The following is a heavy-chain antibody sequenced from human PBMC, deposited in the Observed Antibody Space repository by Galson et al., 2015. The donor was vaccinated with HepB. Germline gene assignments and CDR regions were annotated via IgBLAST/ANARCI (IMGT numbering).Heavy chain of an antibody. V-gene: IGHV4-34*01. D-gene: IGHD6-6*01. Sequence: LSLTCAVYGGSFSGYYWSCIRQTPGKGLEWIGEIDQSGSTNYNPSLKSRLTISVDTSKNQFSLKLSSVTAADTAVYYCARVLKQLVRGVSRNYYYYYMDVWGKGTTVTVSS. J-gene: IGHJ6*03. CDR3: ARVLKQLVRGVSRNYYYYYMDV. CDR1: GGSFSGYY. CDR2: IDQSGST.